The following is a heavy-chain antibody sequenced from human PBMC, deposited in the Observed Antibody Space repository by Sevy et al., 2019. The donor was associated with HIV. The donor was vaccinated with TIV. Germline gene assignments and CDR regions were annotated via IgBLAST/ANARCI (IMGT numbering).Heavy chain of an antibody. D-gene: IGHD3-22*01. V-gene: IGHV3-33*01. CDR3: ARGGDLNDRSAKRDFAY. CDR2: IWNDGSNK. CDR1: GFTFSNYG. Sequence: GGSLRLSCAASGFTFSNYGMHWVRQAPGKGLEWVAVIWNDGSNKYYADSVKGRFTISRDNSKNTLYLQMNSLRVEDTAVYFCARGGDLNDRSAKRDFAYWGQGALVTVSS. J-gene: IGHJ4*02.